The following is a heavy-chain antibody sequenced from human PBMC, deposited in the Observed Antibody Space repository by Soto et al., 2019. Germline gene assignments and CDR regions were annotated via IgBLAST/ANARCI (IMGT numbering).Heavy chain of an antibody. CDR3: VRVVAAAGT. J-gene: IGHJ5*02. Sequence: SLRLSCAASGFTVSTNYMGWVRQAPGKGLEWVSLINTGNSSFYADSVKGRFTISRDSSKNTLYLQMNSLRVEDTAVYYCVRVVAAAGTWGQGALVTVSS. CDR2: INTGNSS. CDR1: GFTVSTNY. V-gene: IGHV3-53*01. D-gene: IGHD6-13*01.